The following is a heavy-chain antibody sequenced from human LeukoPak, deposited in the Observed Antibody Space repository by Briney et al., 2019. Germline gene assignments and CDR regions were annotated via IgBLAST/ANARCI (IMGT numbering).Heavy chain of an antibody. J-gene: IGHJ4*02. V-gene: IGHV3-23*01. CDR3: AKPSKYYDFWSGYYL. D-gene: IGHD3-3*01. CDR1: GFTFSSYA. Sequence: GGSLRLSCAASGFTFSSYAMSWVRQAPGKGLEWVSAISGSGGSTYYADSVKGRFTISRDNSKNTLYLQMNSLGAEDTAVYYCAKPSKYYDFWSGYYLWGQGTLVTVSS. CDR2: ISGSGGST.